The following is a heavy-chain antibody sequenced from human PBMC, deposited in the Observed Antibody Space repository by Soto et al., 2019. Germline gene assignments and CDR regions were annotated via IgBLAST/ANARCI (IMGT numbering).Heavy chain of an antibody. CDR1: GYTFTSYD. CDR3: ARVNVFDDILTGYYVSTEYFQH. J-gene: IGHJ1*01. CDR2: MNPNSGNT. V-gene: IGHV1-8*01. Sequence: QVQLVQSGAEVKKPGASVKVSCKASGYTFTSYDINWVRQATGQGLEWMGWMNPNSGNTGYAQKFQGRVTMTRNTSISTGYIELSSLRSEDTAVYYCARVNVFDDILTGYYVSTEYFQHWVQGSLVTVS. D-gene: IGHD3-9*01.